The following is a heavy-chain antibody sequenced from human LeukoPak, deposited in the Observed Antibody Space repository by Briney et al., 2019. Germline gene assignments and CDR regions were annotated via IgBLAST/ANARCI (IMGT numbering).Heavy chain of an antibody. CDR2: IKRNTDGETT. CDR1: GFTFRNPR. D-gene: IGHD3-9*01. CDR3: KQKTAYEILTGDNYGMDV. V-gene: IGHV3-15*01. Sequence: PGGSLRLSCAGSGFTFRNPRMSWVRQAPGKGLEWVGRIKRNTDGETTDYAAHAKGRFTISRDDSKSTLYLQMNSLKTEDTAVFFFKQKTAYEILTGDNYGMDVWGQGTTVTVSS. J-gene: IGHJ6*02.